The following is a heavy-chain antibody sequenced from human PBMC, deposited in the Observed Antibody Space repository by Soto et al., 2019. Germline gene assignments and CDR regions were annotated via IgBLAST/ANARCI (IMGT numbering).Heavy chain of an antibody. CDR3: ALSWYSYYFDL. Sequence: GGSLRLSCAASGFTFSSYGMHWVRQAPGKGLEWVAVIWYDGSDKYYADSVKGRFTISRDNSKNTLYLQMNSLGAEDTAVYYCALSWYSYYFDLWGQGTLVTVSS. V-gene: IGHV3-33*08. CDR1: GFTFSSYG. CDR2: IWYDGSDK. D-gene: IGHD1-1*01. J-gene: IGHJ4*02.